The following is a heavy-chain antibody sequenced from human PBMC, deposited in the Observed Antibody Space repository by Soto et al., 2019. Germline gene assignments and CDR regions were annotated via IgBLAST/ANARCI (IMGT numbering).Heavy chain of an antibody. D-gene: IGHD6-13*01. Sequence: PSETLSLTCAVYGGSFSGYYWSWIRQPPGKGLEWIGEINHSGSTNYNPPLKSRVTISVDTSKNQFSLKLSSVTAADTAVYYCARSFGVAAPGPIDYRGQGTLVTVSS. CDR3: ARSFGVAAPGPIDY. CDR1: GGSFSGYY. J-gene: IGHJ4*02. CDR2: INHSGST. V-gene: IGHV4-34*01.